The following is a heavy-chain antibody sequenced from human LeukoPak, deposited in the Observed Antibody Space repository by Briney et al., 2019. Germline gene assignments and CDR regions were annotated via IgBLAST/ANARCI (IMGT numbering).Heavy chain of an antibody. D-gene: IGHD5-24*01. V-gene: IGHV4-59*08. J-gene: IGHJ4*02. CDR2: IYYSGSGGT. Sequence: PSETLSLTCTVSGGSISPYYWSWIRQPPGKGLEWLGYIYYSGSGGTNHNPSLRGRVTISVDTSKNQFSLSLSSATAADTAVYYCAGAGGWLHWGYWGQGTLVSVSS. CDR1: GGSISPYY. CDR3: AGAGGWLHWGY.